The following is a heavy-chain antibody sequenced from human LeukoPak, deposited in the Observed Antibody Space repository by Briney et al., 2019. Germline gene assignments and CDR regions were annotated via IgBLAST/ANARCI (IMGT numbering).Heavy chain of an antibody. CDR1: GGSISSSSYY. V-gene: IGHV4-39*01. CDR2: IYYSGST. Sequence: SETLSLTCTVSGGSISSSSYYWGWIRQPPGKGLEWIGSIYYSGSTYYNPSLQSRVTISVDTSKNQFSLKLSSVTAADTAVYYCARHKQQNYFDYWGQGTLVTVSS. J-gene: IGHJ4*02. D-gene: IGHD6-13*01. CDR3: ARHKQQNYFDY.